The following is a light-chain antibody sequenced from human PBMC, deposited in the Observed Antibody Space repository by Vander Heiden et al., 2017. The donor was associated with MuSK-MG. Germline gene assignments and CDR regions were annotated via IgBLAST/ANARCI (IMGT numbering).Light chain of an antibody. V-gene: IGKV4-1*01. CDR2: WAS. J-gene: IGKJ1*01. CDR1: QSLLYSSNYKNY. Sequence: DIVMTQSPDPLAVSLGGGATINCRSSQSLLYSSNYKNYLAWYQQKLGQPPKLLIYWASTRESGVPDRFSGSGSGTDFTLTISSLQAEDVAVYYCQQYYSTPQTFGQGTKVEIK. CDR3: QQYYSTPQT.